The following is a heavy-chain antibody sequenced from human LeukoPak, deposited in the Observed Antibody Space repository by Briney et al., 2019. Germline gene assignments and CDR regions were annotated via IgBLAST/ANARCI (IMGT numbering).Heavy chain of an antibody. V-gene: IGHV1-69*13. CDR2: IIPIFGTA. D-gene: IGHD2-2*01. CDR3: ARGYWGTSPLDY. Sequence: ASVKVSCKASGGTFSSYAISWVRQAPGQGLEWMGGIIPIFGTANYAQKFQGRVTITADESTSTAYMELSSLRSEDTAVYYCARGYWGTSPLDYWGQGTLVTVSS. CDR1: GGTFSSYA. J-gene: IGHJ4*02.